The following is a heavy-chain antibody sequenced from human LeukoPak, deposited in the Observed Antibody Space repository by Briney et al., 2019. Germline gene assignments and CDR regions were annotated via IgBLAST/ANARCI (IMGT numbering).Heavy chain of an antibody. J-gene: IGHJ4*02. CDR3: AKGYSLVITTVEYFFDY. V-gene: IGHV3-30*02. Sequence: PGGSLRLSCAASGFIFSSYGMHWVRQAPDKGLEWVAFIRYDESYTYYADSVKGRFTISRDNSKNTLYLQMSSLRAEDTAAFYCAKGYSLVITTVEYFFDYWGQGALVTVSS. D-gene: IGHD3-22*01. CDR1: GFIFSSYG. CDR2: IRYDESYT.